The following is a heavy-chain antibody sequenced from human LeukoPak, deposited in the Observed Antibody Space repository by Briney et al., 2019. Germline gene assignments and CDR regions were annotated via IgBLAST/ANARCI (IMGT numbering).Heavy chain of an antibody. D-gene: IGHD3-3*01. J-gene: IGHJ4*02. Sequence: PSETLSLTCTVSGGSISTYYWSWIRQPPGKGLEWIGYIYYSGSTNYNPSLKSRVTISVDTSKNQFSLKLSSVTAADTAVYYCASNDFWSGSNYWGQGTLVTVSS. CDR1: GGSISTYY. CDR2: IYYSGST. CDR3: ASNDFWSGSNY. V-gene: IGHV4-59*01.